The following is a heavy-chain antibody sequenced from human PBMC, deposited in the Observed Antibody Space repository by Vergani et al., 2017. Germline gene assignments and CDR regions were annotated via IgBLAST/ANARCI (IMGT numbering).Heavy chain of an antibody. CDR1: GVTFSSYG. V-gene: IGHV3-30*18. CDR3: AKVSRPGIAVAATGY. D-gene: IGHD6-19*01. J-gene: IGHJ1*01. Sequence: QVQLVESGGGVVQPGRSLRLSCAASGVTFSSYGMHWVRQAPGKGLEGVAVISYDGSNKYYADSVKGRFTISRDNSKNTLYLQMNSLRAEDTAVYYCAKVSRPGIAVAATGYWGQGTLITVSS. CDR2: ISYDGSNK.